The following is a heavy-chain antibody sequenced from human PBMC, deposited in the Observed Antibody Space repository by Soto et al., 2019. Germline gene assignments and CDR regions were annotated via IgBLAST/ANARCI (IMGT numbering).Heavy chain of an antibody. V-gene: IGHV3-53*01. CDR2: IYSDGTT. CDR3: ARLAFDDSFDI. D-gene: IGHD3-9*01. J-gene: IGHJ3*02. CDR1: GFTAIRNQ. Sequence: GGSLRLSCAASGFTAIRNQMTWVRQAPGKGLEWVSLIYSDGTTHYADSVRGRFTISRDNSKNTVYLQMTSLRADDTAVYYCARLAFDDSFDIWGQGTMVTVSS.